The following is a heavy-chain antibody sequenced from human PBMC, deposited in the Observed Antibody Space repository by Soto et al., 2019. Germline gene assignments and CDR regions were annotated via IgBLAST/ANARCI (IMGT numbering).Heavy chain of an antibody. J-gene: IGHJ6*02. CDR2: VIYSGST. D-gene: IGHD2-2*01. Sequence: QVQLQESGPGLVRPSETLSLTCTVSGGSINSYFWSWIRQPPGKGLEWIGYVIYSGSTNYNPSLKSRVTISGDTSKNHFSLRLSSVTAADTAVYYCVRGGIIPAAYYYGIDVWGQGTTVTVSS. CDR1: GGSINSYF. V-gene: IGHV4-59*01. CDR3: VRGGIIPAAYYYGIDV.